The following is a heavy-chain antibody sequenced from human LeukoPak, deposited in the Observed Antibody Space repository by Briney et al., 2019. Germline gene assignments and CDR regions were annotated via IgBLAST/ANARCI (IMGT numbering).Heavy chain of an antibody. Sequence: GASVKVSCKASGYTFAGYYMHWVRQAPGQGLEWMGIINPSGGSTSYAQKFQGRVTMTRDTSTSTVYMELSSLRSEDTAVYYCARAVGVEGSLFDYWGQGTLVTVSS. J-gene: IGHJ4*02. CDR3: ARAVGVEGSLFDY. CDR1: GYTFAGYY. CDR2: INPSGGST. D-gene: IGHD3-3*01. V-gene: IGHV1-46*01.